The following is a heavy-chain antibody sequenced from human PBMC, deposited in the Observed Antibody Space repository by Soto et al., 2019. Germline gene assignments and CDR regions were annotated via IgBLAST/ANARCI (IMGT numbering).Heavy chain of an antibody. CDR3: ARQDSSGYSPFWY. CDR2: IYYSGST. J-gene: IGHJ4*02. Sequence: QVQLQESGPGLVKPSETLSLTCTVSGGSISSYYWSWIRQPPGKGLEWIGYIYYSGSTNYNPSLKRRVTISVDTSKNQFSLKLSSVTAADTAVYYCARQDSSGYSPFWYWGQGTLVTVSS. CDR1: GGSISSYY. D-gene: IGHD3-22*01. V-gene: IGHV4-59*08.